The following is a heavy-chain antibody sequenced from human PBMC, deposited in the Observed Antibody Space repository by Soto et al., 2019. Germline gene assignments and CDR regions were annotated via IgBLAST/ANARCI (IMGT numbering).Heavy chain of an antibody. Sequence: QVQLQESGPGLVKPSQTLSLTCTVSGGSISSGDYYWSWIRQPPGKGLEWIGYIYYSGSTYYNPSLKSRVTTSVDRSKHQFSLKLSSVTAADTAVYYCARVADCSGGRCYFSVDYWGQGTLVTVSS. J-gene: IGHJ4*02. V-gene: IGHV4-30-4*01. D-gene: IGHD2-15*01. CDR3: ARVADCSGGRCYFSVDY. CDR2: IYYSGST. CDR1: GGSISSGDYY.